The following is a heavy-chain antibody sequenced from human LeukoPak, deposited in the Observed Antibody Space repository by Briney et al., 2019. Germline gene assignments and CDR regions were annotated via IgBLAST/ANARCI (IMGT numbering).Heavy chain of an antibody. Sequence: ASVKVSCKASGYTFTDYYMHWVRQAPGKGLEWMGGFDPEDGETIYAQKFQGRVTMTEDTSTDTAYMELSSLRSEDTAVYYCATDSSGWYRFDYWGQGTLVTVSS. V-gene: IGHV1-24*01. CDR2: FDPEDGET. J-gene: IGHJ4*02. D-gene: IGHD6-19*01. CDR3: ATDSSGWYRFDY. CDR1: GYTFTDYY.